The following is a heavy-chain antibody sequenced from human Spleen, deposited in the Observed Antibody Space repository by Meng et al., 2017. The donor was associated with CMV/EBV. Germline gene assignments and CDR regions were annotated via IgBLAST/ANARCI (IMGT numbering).Heavy chain of an antibody. J-gene: IGHJ4*02. CDR2: MNPNSGNT. Sequence: KASGYTFTSYDINWVRQATGQGLEWMGWMNPNSGNTGYAQKFQGRVTMTRNTSISTAYMELSSLRSEDTAMYYCARAGAAVTTNFDFWGQGTLVTVSS. V-gene: IGHV1-8*01. D-gene: IGHD4-17*01. CDR1: GYTFTSYD. CDR3: ARAGAAVTTNFDF.